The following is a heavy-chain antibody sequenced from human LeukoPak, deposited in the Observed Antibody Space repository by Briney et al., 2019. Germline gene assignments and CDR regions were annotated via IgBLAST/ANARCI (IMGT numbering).Heavy chain of an antibody. CDR2: ISWNSGSI. D-gene: IGHD6-19*01. CDR1: GFTFDDYA. V-gene: IGHV3-9*01. Sequence: GGSLRLSCAASGFTFDDYAMHWVRQAPGKGLEWVSGISWNSGSIGYADSVKGRFTISRDNAKNSLYLQMNSLRAEDTALYYCAKDRYSSGWYYFDYWGQGTLVTVSS. J-gene: IGHJ4*02. CDR3: AKDRYSSGWYYFDY.